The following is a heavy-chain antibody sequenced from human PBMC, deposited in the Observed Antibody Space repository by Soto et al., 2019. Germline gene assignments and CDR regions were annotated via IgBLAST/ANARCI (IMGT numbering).Heavy chain of an antibody. V-gene: IGHV3-30*18. Sequence: GGSLRLSCAASGFTFSSYGMHWVRQAPGKGLEWVAVMSYDGSNKYYADSVKGRFTISRDDSKSTLYLQMNSLRAEDTAVYYCTKGGPHRRGPIDYRGPGTLVTVSS. CDR1: GFTFSSYG. CDR2: MSYDGSNK. J-gene: IGHJ4*02. CDR3: TKGGPHRRGPIDY. D-gene: IGHD6-25*01.